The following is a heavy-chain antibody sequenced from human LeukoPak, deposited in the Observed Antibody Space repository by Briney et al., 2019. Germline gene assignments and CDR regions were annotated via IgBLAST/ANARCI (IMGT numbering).Heavy chain of an antibody. CDR1: GGTFSSYA. CDR3: ARDRVVAATEADFDY. V-gene: IGHV1-69*13. Sequence: SVTVSCTASGGTFSSYAISWVRQAPGQGLEWMGGIIPIFGTANYAQKFQGRVTITADESMSTAYMELSSLRSEDTAVYYCARDRVVAATEADFDYWGQGTLVTVSS. D-gene: IGHD2-15*01. CDR2: IIPIFGTA. J-gene: IGHJ4*02.